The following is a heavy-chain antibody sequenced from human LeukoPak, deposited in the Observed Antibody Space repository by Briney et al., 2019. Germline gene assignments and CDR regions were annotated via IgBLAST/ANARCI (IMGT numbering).Heavy chain of an antibody. CDR1: GGSISSYY. D-gene: IGHD5-12*01. CDR2: IYYSGST. V-gene: IGHV4-59*01. J-gene: IGHJ3*02. CDR3: ARDGLGAKYAFDI. Sequence: SETLSLTCTVSGGSISSYYWSWIRQPPGKGLEWIGYIYYSGSTNYNPSLKSRVTISVDTSKNQFSLKLSSVTAADTAVYYCARDGLGAKYAFDIWGQGTMVTVSS.